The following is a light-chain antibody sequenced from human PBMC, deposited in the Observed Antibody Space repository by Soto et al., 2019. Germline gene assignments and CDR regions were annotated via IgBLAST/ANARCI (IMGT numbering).Light chain of an antibody. CDR3: QPYGSSPLT. Sequence: EMVLTRSPATLSLSPGERATLSCRASQSVRSNYLAWYQQKPGQAPRFLIYDASSRATGIPDRFSGSGSGTDFTLTISRLEPEDFAVYYCQPYGSSPLTFGGGTKVEIK. V-gene: IGKV3-20*01. CDR1: QSVRSNY. J-gene: IGKJ4*01. CDR2: DAS.